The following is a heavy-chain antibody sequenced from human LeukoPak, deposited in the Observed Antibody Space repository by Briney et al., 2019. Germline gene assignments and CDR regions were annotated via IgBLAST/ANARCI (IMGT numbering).Heavy chain of an antibody. J-gene: IGHJ4*02. D-gene: IGHD6-13*01. Sequence: GGSLRLSCAASGFSFSNFAMTWVRQAPGKGLEWVSTIIDTGHSSFYADSVKGRFTISRDNAKNSLYLQMNSLRAEDTAVYYCARASIAAAGYDYWGQGTLVTVSS. CDR1: GFSFSNFA. V-gene: IGHV3-23*01. CDR3: ARASIAAAGYDY. CDR2: IIDTGHSS.